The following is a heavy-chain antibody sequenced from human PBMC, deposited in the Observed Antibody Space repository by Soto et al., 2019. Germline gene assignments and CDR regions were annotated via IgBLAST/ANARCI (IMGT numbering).Heavy chain of an antibody. J-gene: IGHJ5*02. Sequence: LGGSLRLSCAASGFIFRSYSMNWVRQAPGRGLEWISYISGSSSTTYYADSVKGRFTISRDNAKNSLYLHMNSLRDEDTAVYYCARVEYSDFPNWFAPWGQGTPVTVSA. V-gene: IGHV3-48*02. CDR3: ARVEYSDFPNWFAP. D-gene: IGHD2-8*02. CDR1: GFIFRSYS. CDR2: ISGSSSTT.